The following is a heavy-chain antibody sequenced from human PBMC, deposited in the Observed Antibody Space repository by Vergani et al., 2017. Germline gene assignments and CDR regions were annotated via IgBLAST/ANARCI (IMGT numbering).Heavy chain of an antibody. J-gene: IGHJ4*02. CDR1: GGSISSSSYY. V-gene: IGHV4-39*01. D-gene: IGHD4-23*01. CDR3: ARLPVYGGNSY. Sequence: QVQLQQWGAGLLKPSETLSLTCTVSGGSISSSSYYWGWIRQPPGKGLEWIGSIYYSGSTYYNPSLKSRVTISVDTSKNQFSLKLSSVTAADTAVYYCARLPVYGGNSYWGQGTLVTVSS. CDR2: IYYSGST.